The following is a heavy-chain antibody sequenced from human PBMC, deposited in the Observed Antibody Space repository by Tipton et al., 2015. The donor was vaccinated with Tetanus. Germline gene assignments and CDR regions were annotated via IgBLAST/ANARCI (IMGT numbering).Heavy chain of an antibody. D-gene: IGHD2-21*01. Sequence: SLRLSCAGSGFTFSNYAISWVRQAAGKGLEWVSGLDGSGSNTYYAKTVKGRFTISRDNSKNTLYLHMNSLRAEDTAVYYCANGQGHVHMDVANVDDALDIWGQGTMFTVPS. CDR1: GFTFSNYA. CDR3: ANGQGHVHMDVANVDDALDI. CDR2: LDGSGSNT. V-gene: IGHV3-23*05. J-gene: IGHJ3*02.